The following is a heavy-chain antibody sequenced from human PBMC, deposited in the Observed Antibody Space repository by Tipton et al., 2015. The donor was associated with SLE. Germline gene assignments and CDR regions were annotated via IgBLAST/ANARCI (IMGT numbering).Heavy chain of an antibody. Sequence: SLRLSCVASGFTFSSYAMSWVRQAPGKGLEWVSVIYSGGSTYYADSVKGRFTISRDNSKNTLYLQMNSLRTEDTAVYYCAKGGKGSGFGAYYFDYWGQGTLVTVSS. J-gene: IGHJ4*02. V-gene: IGHV3-23*03. D-gene: IGHD3-10*01. CDR3: AKGGKGSGFGAYYFDY. CDR2: IYSGGST. CDR1: GFTFSSYA.